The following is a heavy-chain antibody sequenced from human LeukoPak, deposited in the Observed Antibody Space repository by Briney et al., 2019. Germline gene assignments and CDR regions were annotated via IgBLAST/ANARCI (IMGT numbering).Heavy chain of an antibody. CDR1: GYIFSSYG. D-gene: IGHD6-6*01. CDR3: ARDSPLEYSNSARGFDY. CDR2: ISGYNGNT. V-gene: IGHV1-18*01. Sequence: ASLKVSCEASGYIFSSYGISWVRQAPGQGLGWMGWISGYNGNTNYAEKFQGRVTMTTETSTSTAYMEWRSLRSDDTAVYYCARDSPLEYSNSARGFDYWGQGTLVTVSS. J-gene: IGHJ4*02.